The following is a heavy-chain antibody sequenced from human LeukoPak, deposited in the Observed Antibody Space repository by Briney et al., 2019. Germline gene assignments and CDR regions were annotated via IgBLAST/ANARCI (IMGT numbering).Heavy chain of an antibody. CDR2: INTNTGNP. Sequence: ASVKVSCKASGYTFTSYDINWVRQAPGQGLEWMGWINTNTGNPTYAQGFTGRFVFSLDTSVSTAYLQICSLKAEDTAVYYCARDGGRRPAASYYYYGMDVWGKGTTVTVSS. CDR3: ARDGGRRPAASYYYYGMDV. J-gene: IGHJ6*04. V-gene: IGHV7-4-1*01. CDR1: GYTFTSYD. D-gene: IGHD2-2*01.